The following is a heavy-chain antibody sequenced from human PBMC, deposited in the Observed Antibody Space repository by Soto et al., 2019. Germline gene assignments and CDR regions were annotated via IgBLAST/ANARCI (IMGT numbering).Heavy chain of an antibody. CDR2: LIPIFGTA. CDR1: GGTFSSYA. Sequence: QVQLVQSGAEVKKPGSSVKVSCKASGGTFSSYAISWVRQAPGQGLEWMGGLIPIFGTANYAQKFQGRVTITADESTSTAYMELRSLRSADTAVYYCARDRRTYYDGSGSLGGYYYYGMDVWGQGTTVTVSS. J-gene: IGHJ6*02. V-gene: IGHV1-69*01. D-gene: IGHD3-10*01. CDR3: ARDRRTYYDGSGSLGGYYYYGMDV.